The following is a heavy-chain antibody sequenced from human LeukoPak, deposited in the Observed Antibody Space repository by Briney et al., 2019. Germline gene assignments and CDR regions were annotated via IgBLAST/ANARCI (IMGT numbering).Heavy chain of an antibody. V-gene: IGHV3-53*01. CDR3: ARGAEESELLGFGEGPGYYMDV. D-gene: IGHD3-10*01. CDR1: GVTVSSYY. Sequence: GGSLRLSCAASGVTVSSYYMSWVRQAPGKGLEWVSVIYSGGSTYYAASVKGRFTISRDNSKNTLYLQMNSLRAEDTAVYYSARGAEESELLGFGEGPGYYMDVWGKGTTVTVSS. J-gene: IGHJ6*03. CDR2: IYSGGST.